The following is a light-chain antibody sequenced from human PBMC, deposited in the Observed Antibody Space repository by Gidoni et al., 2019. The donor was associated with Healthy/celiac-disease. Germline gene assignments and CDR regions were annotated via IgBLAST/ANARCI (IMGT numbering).Light chain of an antibody. CDR1: QDISNY. CDR3: QQYDNLSLT. Sequence: DIQMPQSPSSLSASVGDRVTLTCQASQDISNYLHWYQQKPGKAPKLLIYEASNLERGVPSRFRGSGSGTDFTFTISSLQPEVIATYYCQQYDNLSLTFGEGTKVEIK. J-gene: IGKJ4*01. CDR2: EAS. V-gene: IGKV1-33*01.